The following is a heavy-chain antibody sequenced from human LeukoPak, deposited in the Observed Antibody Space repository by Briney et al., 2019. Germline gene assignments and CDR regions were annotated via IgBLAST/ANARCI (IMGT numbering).Heavy chain of an antibody. CDR1: GYTLTELS. V-gene: IGHV1-24*01. D-gene: IGHD3-10*01. CDR2: FDPEDGET. CDR3: ATGYYYGSGSYYNPPLGY. Sequence: GASVTVSCKVSGYTLTELSMHWVRQAPGKGLEWMGGFDPEDGETIYAQKFQGRVTMTEDTSTDTAYMELSSLRSEDTAVYYCATGYYYGSGSYYNPPLGYWGQGTLVTVSS. J-gene: IGHJ4*02.